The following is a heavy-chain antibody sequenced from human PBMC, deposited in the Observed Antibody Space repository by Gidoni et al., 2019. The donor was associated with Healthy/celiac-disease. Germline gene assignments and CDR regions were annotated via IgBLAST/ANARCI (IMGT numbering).Heavy chain of an antibody. CDR1: GGSFSGYY. D-gene: IGHD7-27*01. V-gene: IGHV4-34*01. CDR2: INHSGST. CDR3: ARQVLNWGLDY. J-gene: IGHJ4*02. Sequence: QVQLQQWGAGLLKPSETLSLTCAVHGGSFSGYYWSWIRQPPGKGLVWIGEINHSGSTNYNPSLKSRVTISVDTSKNQFSLKLSSLTAADTAAYYCARQVLNWGLDYWGQGTLVTVSS.